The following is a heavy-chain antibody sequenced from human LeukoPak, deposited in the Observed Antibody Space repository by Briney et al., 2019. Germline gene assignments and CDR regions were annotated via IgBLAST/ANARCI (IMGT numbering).Heavy chain of an antibody. V-gene: IGHV4-61*02. CDR2: IYTSGST. J-gene: IGHJ6*02. CDR3: ARERATIFGVVIIAYGMDV. Sequence: PSQTLSLTCPVSGGSISSGCYYWRWLRQPAGKGLEWIGRIYTSGSTNYNPSLKSRVTISVDTSKNQFSLKLSSVTAADTAVYYCARERATIFGVVIIAYGMDVWGQGTTVTVSS. D-gene: IGHD3-3*01. CDR1: GGSISSGCYY.